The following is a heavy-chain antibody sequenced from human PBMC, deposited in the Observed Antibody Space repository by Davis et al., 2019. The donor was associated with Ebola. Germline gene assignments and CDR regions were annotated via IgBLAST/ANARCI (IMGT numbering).Heavy chain of an antibody. CDR3: ARQPLWFGQNYFEY. CDR1: GFTFSTYW. CDR2: IKQDGTEK. D-gene: IGHD3-10*01. V-gene: IGHV3-7*03. J-gene: IGHJ4*02. Sequence: PGGSLRLSCAGSGFTFSTYWMTWVRQAPGKGLEWVANIKQDGTEKYYVDSVKGRFTISRDNAENSVDLQMNSLRAEDTAVYYCARQPLWFGQNYFEYWGRGTLVTVSS.